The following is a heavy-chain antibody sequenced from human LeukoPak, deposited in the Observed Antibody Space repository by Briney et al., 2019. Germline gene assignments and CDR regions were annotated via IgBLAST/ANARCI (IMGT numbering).Heavy chain of an antibody. D-gene: IGHD3-22*01. J-gene: IGHJ4*02. Sequence: ASVKVSCKASGYTFTGHYIHWVRQAPGQGLEWVGIINPTGGRTDYAQRFQGRVTMTRDTSTSTVYMGLSSLRSDDTAVYYCARGPAIYYDSSGYSLDYWGQGTLVTVSS. CDR2: INPTGGRT. CDR1: GYTFTGHY. CDR3: ARGPAIYYDSSGYSLDY. V-gene: IGHV1-46*01.